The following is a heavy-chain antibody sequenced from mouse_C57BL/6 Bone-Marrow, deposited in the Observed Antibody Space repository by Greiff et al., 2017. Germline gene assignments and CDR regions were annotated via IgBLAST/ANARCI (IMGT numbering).Heavy chain of an antibody. CDR1: GFDITDYL. Sequence: VQLQESGAELVRPGASVKVSCTASGFDITDYLIEWVKQRPGQGLEWIGRINPGGGGTNSDQKFQGKATLTADKSSSTAYLQLSSLTSEDTAVYFCARSKNGDSGFAKWGQGTRVTVTA. D-gene: IGHD4-1*01. CDR3: ARSKNGDSGFAK. J-gene: IGHJ3*01. CDR2: INPGGGGT. V-gene: IGHV1-54*01.